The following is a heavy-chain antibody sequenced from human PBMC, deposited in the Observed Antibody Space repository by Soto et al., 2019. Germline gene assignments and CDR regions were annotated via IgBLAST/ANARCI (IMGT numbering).Heavy chain of an antibody. CDR1: VFIFSDYA. V-gene: IGHV3-23*01. J-gene: IGHJ2*01. CDR2: ISASGGNI. D-gene: IGHD3-16*01. Sequence: WSLRLSCLASVFIFSDYAMTWFRQAPGKGLQWVATISASGGNIEYADSLKGRFTISRDNSKNSVYLQLSGLTADDTAVHYCAKVAGGLGYFDLWGRGTLVTVSS. CDR3: AKVAGGLGYFDL.